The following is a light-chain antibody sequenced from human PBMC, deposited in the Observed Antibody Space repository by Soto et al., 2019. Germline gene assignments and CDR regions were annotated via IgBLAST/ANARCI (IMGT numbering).Light chain of an antibody. Sequence: QSALTQPASVSGSPGKSITISCTGTSSDVGGYNYVSWYQQHPGKAPKLMIYDVSNRPSGVSNRFSGSKSGNTASLTISGLQAEDEADYYCSSYTRSSTLVVFGGGTKRTVL. V-gene: IGLV2-14*01. J-gene: IGLJ2*01. CDR2: DVS. CDR3: SSYTRSSTLVV. CDR1: SSDVGGYNY.